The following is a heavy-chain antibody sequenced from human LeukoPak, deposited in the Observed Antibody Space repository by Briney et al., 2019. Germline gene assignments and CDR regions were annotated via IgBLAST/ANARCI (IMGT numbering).Heavy chain of an antibody. CDR1: GFTVSSNY. V-gene: IGHV3-66*01. J-gene: IGHJ4*02. CDR3: ARSSVLWFGELPTPDY. Sequence: GGSLRLSCAASGFTVSSNYMSWVRQAPGKGLEWVSVIYSGGSTYYADSVKGRFTISRDNSKNTLYLQMNSLRAEDTAVYNCARSSVLWFGELPTPDYWGQGTLVTVSS. D-gene: IGHD3-10*01. CDR2: IYSGGST.